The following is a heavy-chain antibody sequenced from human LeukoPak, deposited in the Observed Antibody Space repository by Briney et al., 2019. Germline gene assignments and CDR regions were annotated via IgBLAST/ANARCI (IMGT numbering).Heavy chain of an antibody. D-gene: IGHD6-13*01. CDR1: GYTFTSYY. J-gene: IGHJ6*03. V-gene: IGHV1-46*01. Sequence: ASVKVSCKASGYTFTSYYMHWVRQAPGQGLEWMGIINPSGGSTSYAQKFQGRVTMTTDTSTSTAYKELRSLRSDDTAVYYCARQGVTAAENNYFYYYMDFWGKGTTVTVSS. CDR3: ARQGVTAAENNYFYYYMDF. CDR2: INPSGGST.